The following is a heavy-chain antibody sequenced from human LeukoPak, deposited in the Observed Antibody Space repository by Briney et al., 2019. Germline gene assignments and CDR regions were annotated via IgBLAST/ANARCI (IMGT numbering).Heavy chain of an antibody. D-gene: IGHD3-10*01. V-gene: IGHV4-59*08. CDR3: ASLYGYGSGRP. Sequence: NPSETLSLTCTVYGGSISSYYWSWIRQPPGKGLEWIGYIYYSGSTNYNPSLKSRVTISVDTSKNQFSLKLSSVTAADTAVYYCASLYGYGSGRPWGQGTLVTVSS. CDR1: GGSISSYY. CDR2: IYYSGST. J-gene: IGHJ5*02.